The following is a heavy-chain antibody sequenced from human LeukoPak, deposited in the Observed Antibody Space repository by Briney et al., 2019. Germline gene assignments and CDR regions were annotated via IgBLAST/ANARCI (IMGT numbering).Heavy chain of an antibody. CDR3: ARRKAAAAGRDAFDI. CDR1: GYTFTGYY. J-gene: IGHJ3*02. CDR2: INPNSGDT. Sequence: ASVKVSCKASGYTFTGYYVHWVRQAPGQGLEWMGWINPNSGDTHYAQKFQGRVTMTRDTSISTAYMELSRLRSDDTAVYYCARRKAAAAGRDAFDIWGQGTMVTVSS. D-gene: IGHD6-13*01. V-gene: IGHV1-2*02.